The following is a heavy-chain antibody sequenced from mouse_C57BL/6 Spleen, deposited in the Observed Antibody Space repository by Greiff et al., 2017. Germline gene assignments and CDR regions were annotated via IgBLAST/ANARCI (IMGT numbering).Heavy chain of an antibody. CDR1: GFNIKNTY. J-gene: IGHJ1*03. Sequence: VQLQQSVAELVRPGASVKLSCTASGFNIKNTYMHWVKQRPEQGLEWIGRIDPANGNTKYAPKFQGKATITADTSSNTAYLQLSSLTSEDTAIYYCARHDYYYGSSPHWYFDVWGTGTTVTVSS. CDR2: IDPANGNT. V-gene: IGHV14-3*01. D-gene: IGHD1-1*01. CDR3: ARHDYYYGSSPHWYFDV.